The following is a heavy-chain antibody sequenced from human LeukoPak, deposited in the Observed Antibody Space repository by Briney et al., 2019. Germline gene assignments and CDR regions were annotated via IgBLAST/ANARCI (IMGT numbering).Heavy chain of an antibody. Sequence: GGSLRLSCAASGFTFSSYGMSWVRQAPGKGLEWVSAISGSGGSTYYADSVKGRFTISRDNAKNTLYLQMNSLRAEDTAVYYCARDSRDGYNLDYWGQGTLVTVSS. D-gene: IGHD5-24*01. CDR1: GFTFSSYG. V-gene: IGHV3-23*01. J-gene: IGHJ4*02. CDR3: ARDSRDGYNLDY. CDR2: ISGSGGST.